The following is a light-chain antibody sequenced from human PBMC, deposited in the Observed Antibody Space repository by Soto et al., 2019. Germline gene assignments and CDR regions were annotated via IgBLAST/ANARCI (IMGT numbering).Light chain of an antibody. V-gene: IGKV1-5*03. CDR3: QQYQTYSWT. J-gene: IGKJ1*01. CDR2: KAS. CDR1: QNINDW. Sequence: DIQMTQSPSTLSASVGDRVTITCRASQNINDWMAWYQQKPGKAPKLLVYKASGLESGVPSRFSGSGFGTEFTLTISSLQPDDFATYYCQQYQTYSWTVGQGAKVEAK.